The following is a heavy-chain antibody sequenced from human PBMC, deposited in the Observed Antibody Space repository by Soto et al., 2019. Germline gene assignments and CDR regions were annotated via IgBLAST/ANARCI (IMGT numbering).Heavy chain of an antibody. D-gene: IGHD1-26*01. Sequence: SETLSLTCTVSGGSISTYYWNWIRQPPGKGLEWLGYIYYSGSTNYNPSLKSRVTISVDTSKNQFSLKLSSVTAADTAVYYCARRAVGATSFVFDIWGQGTMVTVSS. CDR1: GGSISTYY. V-gene: IGHV4-59*08. J-gene: IGHJ3*02. CDR3: ARRAVGATSFVFDI. CDR2: IYYSGST.